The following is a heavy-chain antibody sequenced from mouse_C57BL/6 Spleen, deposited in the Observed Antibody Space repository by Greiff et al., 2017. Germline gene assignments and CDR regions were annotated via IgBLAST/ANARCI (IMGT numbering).Heavy chain of an antibody. D-gene: IGHD4-1*01. J-gene: IGHJ4*01. CDR1: GFTFSSYT. V-gene: IGHV5-9*01. Sequence: DVHLVESGGGLVKPGGSLKLSCAASGFTFSSYTMSWVRQTPEQRLEWVATISGGGGNTYYPDSVKGRFTISRDNAKNTLYLQMSSLRSEDTALYYCARHELGRGYYAMDDGGQGTSVTVSS. CDR2: ISGGGGNT. CDR3: ARHELGRGYYAMDD.